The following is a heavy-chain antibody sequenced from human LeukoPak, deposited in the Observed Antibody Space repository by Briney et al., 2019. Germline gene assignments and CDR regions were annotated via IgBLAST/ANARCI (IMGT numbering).Heavy chain of an antibody. CDR2: IYHSGST. CDR3: ARGIQLWSPGD. CDR1: GYSISSGYY. V-gene: IGHV4-38-2*02. D-gene: IGHD5-18*01. Sequence: SETLSLTCTVSGYSISSGYYWGWIRQPPGKGLEWIGSIYHSGSTYYNPSLKSRVTISVDTSKNQFSLKLSSVTAADTAVYYCARGIQLWSPGDWGRGTLVTVSS. J-gene: IGHJ4*02.